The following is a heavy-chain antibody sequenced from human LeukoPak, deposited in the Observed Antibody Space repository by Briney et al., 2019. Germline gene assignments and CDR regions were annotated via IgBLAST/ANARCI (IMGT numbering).Heavy chain of an antibody. CDR3: ARKYYYGSGSYSAPFDI. Sequence: SVKVSCKASGGTFSSYAISWVRQAPGQGLEWMGGIIPIFGTANYAQKFQGRVTITADESTSTAYMELSSLRSEDTAVYYCARKYYYGSGSYSAPFDIWGQGTMVTVSS. CDR1: GGTFSSYA. D-gene: IGHD3-10*01. J-gene: IGHJ3*02. CDR2: IIPIFGTA. V-gene: IGHV1-69*01.